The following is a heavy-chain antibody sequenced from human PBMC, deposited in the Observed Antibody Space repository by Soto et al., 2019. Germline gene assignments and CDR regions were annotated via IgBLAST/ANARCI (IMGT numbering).Heavy chain of an antibody. CDR3: TRHSGSYYPRFDP. Sequence: GGSLRLSCAASWFTFSGSAMHWFRQASGKGLEWVGRIRSKANSYATAYAASVKGRFTISRDDSKNTAYLQMNSLKTEDTAVYYCTRHSGSYYPRFDPWGQGTLVTVSS. CDR2: IRSKANSYAT. V-gene: IGHV3-73*01. CDR1: WFTFSGSA. D-gene: IGHD1-26*01. J-gene: IGHJ5*02.